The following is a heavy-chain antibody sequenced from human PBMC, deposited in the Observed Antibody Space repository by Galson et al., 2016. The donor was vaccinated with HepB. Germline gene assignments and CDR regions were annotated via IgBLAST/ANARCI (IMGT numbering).Heavy chain of an antibody. Sequence: SVKVSCKVSGYRFTELSMHWVRLAPGKGLEWMGGFDPQEGETLYTQKFQGRVSMTEDTSTDTAYMELTRLRSEDTAVYYCATLRETAMSKCPEHWGQGTLVIVSS. CDR3: ATLRETAMSKCPEH. D-gene: IGHD5-18*01. CDR1: GYRFTELS. CDR2: FDPQEGET. V-gene: IGHV1-24*01. J-gene: IGHJ1*01.